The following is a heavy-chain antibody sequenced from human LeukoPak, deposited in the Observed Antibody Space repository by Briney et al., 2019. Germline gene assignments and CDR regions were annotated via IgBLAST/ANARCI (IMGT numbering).Heavy chain of an antibody. J-gene: IGHJ4*01. D-gene: IGHD6-19*01. CDR2: LSGSGITT. V-gene: IGHV3-23*01. CDR3: ANVIYSSGWSYFDY. CDR1: GFTFSNSA. Sequence: GGSLRLSCAASGFTFSNSAMSWFRQAPGKGLEWVSTLSGSGITTYYADSVKGRFTISRDNSKNTLYLQMNTLRAEDSALYYCANVIYSSGWSYFDYWGHGTLVTVSS.